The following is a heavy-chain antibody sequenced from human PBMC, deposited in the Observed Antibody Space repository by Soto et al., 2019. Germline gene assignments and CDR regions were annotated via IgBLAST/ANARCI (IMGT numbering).Heavy chain of an antibody. V-gene: IGHV3-15*01. CDR2: IKSKTDGGTT. Sequence: PGGSLRLSCAASGFTFSNAWMSWVRQAPGKGLEWVGRIKSKTDGGTTDYAAPVKGRFTISRDDSKNTLYLQMNSLKTEDTAVYYCTATIAVAYFDYWGQGTLVTVSS. CDR1: GFTFSNAW. D-gene: IGHD6-19*01. CDR3: TATIAVAYFDY. J-gene: IGHJ4*02.